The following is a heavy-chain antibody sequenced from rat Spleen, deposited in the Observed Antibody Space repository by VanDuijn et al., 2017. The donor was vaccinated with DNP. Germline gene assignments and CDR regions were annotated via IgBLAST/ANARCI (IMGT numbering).Heavy chain of an antibody. CDR1: GYSITSNY. CDR3: ARWPGYNPPYAMDA. Sequence: EVQLQESGPGLVKPSQSLSLTCSVTGYSITSNYWGWIRKFPGNKMEWVGHISYSGSTSYNPSLKSRISITRDTSKNQFFLQVNSVTTEDTATYYCARWPGYNPPYAMDAWGQGASVTVSS. D-gene: IGHD1-4*01. CDR2: ISYSGST. J-gene: IGHJ4*01. V-gene: IGHV3-1*01.